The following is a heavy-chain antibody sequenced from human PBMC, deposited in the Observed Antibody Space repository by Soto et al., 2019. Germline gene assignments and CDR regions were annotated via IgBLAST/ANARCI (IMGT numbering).Heavy chain of an antibody. D-gene: IGHD3-9*01. CDR3: ASPGGLTGFYNAPLYYYGMDV. CDR1: GYSFTSYW. V-gene: IGHV5-10-1*01. J-gene: IGHJ6*02. Sequence: VSLKISCKGSGYSFTSYWISWVRQMPGKGLEWMGRIDPSDSYTNYSPSFQGHVTISADKSISTAYLQWSSLKASDTAMYYCASPGGLTGFYNAPLYYYGMDVWGQGSTVTVSS. CDR2: IDPSDSYT.